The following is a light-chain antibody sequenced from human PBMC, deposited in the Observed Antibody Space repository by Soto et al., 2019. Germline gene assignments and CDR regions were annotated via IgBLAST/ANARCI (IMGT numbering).Light chain of an antibody. Sequence: QSVLTQPPSVSAAPGQKVTISCSGSSSNIGNNYVSWYQQLPGTAPKLLIHANRDRPSGVPDRFSGSKSDTSASLAITGLQAEDEADYYCQSYDSSLSGVVFGGGTQLTVL. CDR1: SSNIGNNY. V-gene: IGLV1-40*01. CDR3: QSYDSSLSGVV. J-gene: IGLJ2*01. CDR2: ANR.